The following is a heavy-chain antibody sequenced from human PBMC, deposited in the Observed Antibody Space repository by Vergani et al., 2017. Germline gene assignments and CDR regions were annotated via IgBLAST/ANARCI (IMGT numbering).Heavy chain of an antibody. Sequence: EVQLVESGGGLVQPGGSLRLSCAASGFTFSSYEMNWVRQAPGKGLEWVSYISSRGSTIYYADSVKGRFTISRDNAKYSLYLQMNSLRAEDTAVYYCARVITIFGVVTPYYYYGMDVWGQGTTVTVSS. V-gene: IGHV3-48*03. CDR1: GFTFSSYE. J-gene: IGHJ6*02. CDR2: ISSRGSTI. D-gene: IGHD3-3*01. CDR3: ARVITIFGVVTPYYYYGMDV.